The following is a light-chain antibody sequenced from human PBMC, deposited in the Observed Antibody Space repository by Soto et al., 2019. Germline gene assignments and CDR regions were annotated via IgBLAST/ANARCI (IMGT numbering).Light chain of an antibody. CDR2: DAS. CDR1: QSVSRW. V-gene: IGKV1-5*01. CDR3: QQVNVYPST. J-gene: IGKJ4*01. Sequence: DIQMTQSPSTLSASVGDRVTITCRASQSVSRWVAWYQQRPGKAPKVLIWDASSLQRGVPSRFTGRGSGTEFTLTISSLQPDDFATYYCQQVNVYPSTFGGGTKVDIK.